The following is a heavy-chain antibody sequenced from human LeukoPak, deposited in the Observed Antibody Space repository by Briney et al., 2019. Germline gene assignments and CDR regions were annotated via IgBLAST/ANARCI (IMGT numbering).Heavy chain of an antibody. V-gene: IGHV3-30*18. CDR1: GFTFSSYG. J-gene: IGHJ4*02. D-gene: IGHD3-9*01. CDR3: AKDWEDYDILTGYYPGDY. Sequence: EGSLRLSCAASGFTFSSYGMHWVRQAPGKGLEWVAVISYDGSNKYYADSVKGRFTISRDNSKNTLYLQMNSLRAEDTAVYYCAKDWEDYDILTGYYPGDYWGLGTLVTVSS. CDR2: ISYDGSNK.